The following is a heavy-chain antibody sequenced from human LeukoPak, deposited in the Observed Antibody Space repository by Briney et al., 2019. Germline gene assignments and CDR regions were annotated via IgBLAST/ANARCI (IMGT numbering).Heavy chain of an antibody. V-gene: IGHV4-34*01. D-gene: IGHD2-15*01. CDR2: INHRGST. CDR1: GGSFSGYY. CDR3: ARQGRSAQGEWFEP. J-gene: IGHJ5*02. Sequence: SETLSLTCAVYGGSFSGYYWSWIRQPPGKGLEWIGEINHRGSTNYNPSLKSRVTISVDTSKNQFSLKLSSVTAADTAVYYCARQGRSAQGEWFEPWGQGTLVTVSS.